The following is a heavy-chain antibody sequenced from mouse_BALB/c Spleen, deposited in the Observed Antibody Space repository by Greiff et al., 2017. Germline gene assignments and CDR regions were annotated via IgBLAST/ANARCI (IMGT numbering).Heavy chain of an antibody. CDR2: ISSGSSTI. J-gene: IGHJ2*01. Sequence: VQLKESGGGLVQPGGSRKLSCAASGFTFSSFGMHWVRQAPEKGLEWVAYISSGSSTIYYADTVKGRFTISRDNPKNTLFLQMTSLRSEDTAMYYCARSALLRPDYWGQGTTLTVSS. CDR1: GFTFSSFG. D-gene: IGHD1-2*01. CDR3: ARSALLRPDY. V-gene: IGHV5-17*02.